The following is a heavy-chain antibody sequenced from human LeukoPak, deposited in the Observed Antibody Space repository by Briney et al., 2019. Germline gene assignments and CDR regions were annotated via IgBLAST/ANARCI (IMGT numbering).Heavy chain of an antibody. D-gene: IGHD6-19*01. CDR3: VRDRDTSGWLY. J-gene: IGHJ4*02. CDR2: ISHDDKDR. V-gene: IGHV3-30*04. CDR1: GFTFTSYA. Sequence: GGSLRLSCAASGFTFTSYAFHWVRQAPGKGLEWVTVISHDDKDRYYADSMEGRFTISRDNSKNTVYLQMNSLRVEDTAVYFCVRDRDTSGWLYWGQGTLVTVSS.